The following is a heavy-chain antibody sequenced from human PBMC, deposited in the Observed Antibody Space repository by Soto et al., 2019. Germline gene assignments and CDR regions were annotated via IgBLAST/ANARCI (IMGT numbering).Heavy chain of an antibody. CDR1: GGTFSSYA. Sequence: QVQLVQSGAEVKKPGSSVKVSCKASGGTFSSYAISWVRRAPGQGLEWMGGIIPIFGTANYAQKFQGRVTITADESTSTAYMELSSLRSEDTAVYYCARGVMTTVTNYYYYGMDVWGQGTTVTVSS. V-gene: IGHV1-69*12. D-gene: IGHD4-17*01. J-gene: IGHJ6*02. CDR2: IIPIFGTA. CDR3: ARGVMTTVTNYYYYGMDV.